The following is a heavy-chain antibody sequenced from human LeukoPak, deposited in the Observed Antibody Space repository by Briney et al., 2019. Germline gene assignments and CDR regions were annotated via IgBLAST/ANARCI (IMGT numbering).Heavy chain of an antibody. CDR2: INNDGSST. J-gene: IGHJ4*02. CDR3: VRDPAYTYDYFDY. CDR1: GFTFSTYS. V-gene: IGHV3-74*01. Sequence: GGSLRLSCAASGFTFSTYSMNWVRQAPGKGLEWVSSINNDGSSTNYADSVKGRFTISRDNAKNTLYVQMNSLRAEDTAVYYCVRDPAYTYDYFDYWGQGTLVTVSS. D-gene: IGHD5-18*01.